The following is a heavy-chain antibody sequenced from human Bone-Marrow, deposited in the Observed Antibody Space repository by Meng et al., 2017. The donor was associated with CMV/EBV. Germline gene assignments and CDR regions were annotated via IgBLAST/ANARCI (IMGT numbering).Heavy chain of an antibody. D-gene: IGHD6-6*01. V-gene: IGHV4-39*07. CDR3: ARSIAARPGGTPGAFDI. J-gene: IGHJ3*02. CDR2: IYYSGST. CDR1: GGSISGSSYY. Sequence: GSLRLSCTVSGGSISGSSYYWGWIRQPPGKGLEWIGSIYYSGSTYYNPSLKSRVTISVDTSKNQFSLKLSSVTAADTAVYYCARSIAARPGGTPGAFDIWGQGTMVTVSS.